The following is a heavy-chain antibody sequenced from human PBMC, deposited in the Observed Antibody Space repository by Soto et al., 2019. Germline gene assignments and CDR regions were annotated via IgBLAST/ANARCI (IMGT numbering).Heavy chain of an antibody. CDR2: FHNSGNP. J-gene: IGHJ5*02. CDR3: ATLPPRIEVTVLPIPT. D-gene: IGHD2-15*01. CDR1: GGSINHYY. Sequence: SETLSLTCTVSGGSINHYYWNWIRQTPGKGVEWIGYFHNSGNPKYSSSLKSRVTISVDMSNNQSSLTLKSVTAADTAVYYCATLPPRIEVTVLPIPTWGQGTLVTVSS. V-gene: IGHV4-59*12.